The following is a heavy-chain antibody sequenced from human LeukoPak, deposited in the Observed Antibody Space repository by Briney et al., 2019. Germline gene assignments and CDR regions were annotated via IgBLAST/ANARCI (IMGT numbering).Heavy chain of an antibody. V-gene: IGHV1-8*01. Sequence: ASVKVSCKASGYTFTSYDINWVRQATGQGLEWMGWMNPNSGNTGYAQKFQGRVTMTRDTSISTAYMELSRLRSDDTAVYYCARTITMVRGVMIPLGYWGQGTLVTVSS. J-gene: IGHJ4*02. D-gene: IGHD3-10*01. CDR1: GYTFTSYD. CDR3: ARTITMVRGVMIPLGY. CDR2: MNPNSGNT.